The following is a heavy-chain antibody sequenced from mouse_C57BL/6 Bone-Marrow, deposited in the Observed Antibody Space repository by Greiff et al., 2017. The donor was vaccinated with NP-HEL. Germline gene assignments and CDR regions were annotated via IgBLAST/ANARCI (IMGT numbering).Heavy chain of an antibody. CDR3: ARWRAGSFDY. D-gene: IGHD3-3*01. Sequence: QVHVKQSGAELAKPGASVKLSCKASGYTFTSHWMHWVKQRPGQGLEWIGYINPSSGYTKYNQKFKDKATLTADKASSTAYMQLSSLTYEDSAVYYCARWRAGSFDYWGQGTTLTVSS. V-gene: IGHV1-7*01. CDR1: GYTFTSHW. J-gene: IGHJ2*01. CDR2: INPSSGYT.